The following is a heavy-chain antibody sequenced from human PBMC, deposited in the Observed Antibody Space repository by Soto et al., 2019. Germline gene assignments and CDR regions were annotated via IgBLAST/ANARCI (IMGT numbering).Heavy chain of an antibody. D-gene: IGHD6-19*01. V-gene: IGHV5-51*01. CDR1: GFSFTTYW. Sequence: GECLKISCKGSGFSFTTYWIAWVRQMPGKGLEWMGIIYPGDSDTRYSPSFQGQVTISADKSISTAYLQWSSLKASDTAMYYCARPIIAVANPTVTPGGFDYWGQGTLVTVSS. CDR2: IYPGDSDT. J-gene: IGHJ4*02. CDR3: ARPIIAVANPTVTPGGFDY.